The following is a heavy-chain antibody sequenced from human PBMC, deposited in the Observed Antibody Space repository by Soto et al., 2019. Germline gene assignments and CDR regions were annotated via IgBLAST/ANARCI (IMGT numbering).Heavy chain of an antibody. CDR3: ARVWSGYQYYGMDV. V-gene: IGHV1-46*01. CDR2: INPSGGST. J-gene: IGHJ6*02. D-gene: IGHD3-3*01. CDR1: GYTITIYY. Sequence: ASVKVSCKASGYTITIYYMHWLRQTPGQGLEWMGIINPSGGSTSYAQKFQGRVTMTRDTSTSTVYMELSSLRSEDTAVYYCARVWSGYQYYGMDVWGQGTTVTVSS.